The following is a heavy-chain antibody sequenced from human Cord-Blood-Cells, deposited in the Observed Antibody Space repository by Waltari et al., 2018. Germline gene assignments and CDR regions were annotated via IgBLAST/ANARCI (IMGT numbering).Heavy chain of an antibody. Sequence: QVQLQQWGAGLLKPSETLSLTCAVYGGSFSGYYWSWIRQPPGKGLEWIGEINHSGSTNYNPSLKSRVTISVDTANNQFSLKLSSVTAADTAVYYCARLTGDAFDIWGQGTMVTVSS. V-gene: IGHV4-34*01. CDR1: GGSFSGYY. CDR2: INHSGST. CDR3: ARLTGDAFDI. J-gene: IGHJ3*02. D-gene: IGHD7-27*01.